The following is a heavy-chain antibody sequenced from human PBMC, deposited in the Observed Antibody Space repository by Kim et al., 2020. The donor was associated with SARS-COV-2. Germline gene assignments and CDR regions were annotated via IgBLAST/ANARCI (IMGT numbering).Heavy chain of an antibody. CDR2: ISYSGST. Sequence: SETLSLTCTVSGGSIRSVGYYWSWIRQHPGKGLEWIGYISYSGSTSYNPSLKSLITISLDTSKNQFSLNMSSVTAADTAVYYCARRYSGYDLRFDPWGQGTLVTVSS. V-gene: IGHV4-31*01. CDR1: GGSIRSVGYY. CDR3: ARRYSGYDLRFDP. J-gene: IGHJ5*02. D-gene: IGHD5-12*01.